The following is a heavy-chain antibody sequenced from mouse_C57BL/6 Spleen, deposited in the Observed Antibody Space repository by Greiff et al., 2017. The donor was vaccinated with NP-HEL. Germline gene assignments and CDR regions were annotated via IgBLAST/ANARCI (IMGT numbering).Heavy chain of an antibody. D-gene: IGHD1-3*01. CDR1: GYTFTDYY. Sequence: QVQLQQSGAELVRPGASVKLSCKASGYTFTDYYINWVKQRPGQGLEWIARIYPGSGNTYYNEKFKGKATLTAEKSSSTAYMQLSSLTSEDSAVYFCAREWEGYFDYWGQGTTLTVSS. J-gene: IGHJ2*01. V-gene: IGHV1-76*01. CDR2: IYPGSGNT. CDR3: AREWEGYFDY.